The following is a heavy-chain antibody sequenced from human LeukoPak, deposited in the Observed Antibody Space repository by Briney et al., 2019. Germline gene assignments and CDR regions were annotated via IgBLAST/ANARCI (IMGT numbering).Heavy chain of an antibody. D-gene: IGHD1-26*01. Sequence: PGGSLRLSCAASGFTFSTYWMHWVRQAPGKGLVWVSRLSPDGSSSIYADSVKGRFTVSRDNAKNTLYLQMNSLRAEDTAVYYCTRSPSLGGRYWGFVYWGQGALVTVSS. J-gene: IGHJ4*02. V-gene: IGHV3-74*01. CDR2: LSPDGSSS. CDR1: GFTFSTYW. CDR3: TRSPSLGGRYWGFVY.